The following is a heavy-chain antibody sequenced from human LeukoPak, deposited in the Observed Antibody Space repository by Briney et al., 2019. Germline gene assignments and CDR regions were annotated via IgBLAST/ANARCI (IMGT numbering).Heavy chain of an antibody. Sequence: PSETLSLTCTVSGCSISSHYWSWIRQPPGKGLEWIGYIYYSGSTKYNPSLKSRVTISEDTSTSQFSLKLTSVTAADTAVYYCARHTVTTTWQLDLSGRGTLATVSS. V-gene: IGHV4-59*08. CDR1: GCSISSHY. CDR3: ARHTVTTTWQLDL. CDR2: IYYSGST. D-gene: IGHD4-17*01. J-gene: IGHJ2*01.